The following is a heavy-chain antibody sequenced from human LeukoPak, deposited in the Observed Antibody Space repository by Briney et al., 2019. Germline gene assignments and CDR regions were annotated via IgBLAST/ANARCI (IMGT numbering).Heavy chain of an antibody. CDR1: GFTFSYYT. V-gene: IGHV3-30-3*01. CDR3: ARVLNYYDSSGYYFSY. J-gene: IGHJ4*02. CDR2: ISYDGSNK. D-gene: IGHD3-22*01. Sequence: GGSLRLSCAASGFTFSYYTMHWVRQAPGKGLEWVAVISYDGSNKYYADSVKGRFTISRDNSKNTLYLQMNSLRAEDTAVYYCARVLNYYDSSGYYFSYCGQGTLVTVSS.